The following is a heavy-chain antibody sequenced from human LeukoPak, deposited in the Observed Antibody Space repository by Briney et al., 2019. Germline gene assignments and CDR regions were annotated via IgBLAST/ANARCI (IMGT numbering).Heavy chain of an antibody. CDR2: ITRDGSGT. J-gene: IGHJ6*02. CDR1: GFTFDRYT. Sequence: GGSLRLSCEASGFTFDRYTMYWVRQLPGKGLEWVSHITRDGSGTYYADSVKGRFTISRDNRKNLLHLQMNSLRPDDSAVYYCVKDLGSAITSALALDVWGQGTTVTVSS. CDR3: VKDLGSAITSALALDV. D-gene: IGHD2-15*01. V-gene: IGHV3-43*01.